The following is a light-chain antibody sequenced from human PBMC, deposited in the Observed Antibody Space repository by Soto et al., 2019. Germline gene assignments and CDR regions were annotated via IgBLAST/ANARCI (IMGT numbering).Light chain of an antibody. J-gene: IGKJ1*01. CDR1: QSVSSN. CDR2: GAS. Sequence: EVVITQSPATLSVSPGERATLSCRASQSVSSNLAWYQQKPGQAPRLLIYGASTRATGIPARFSGSGSGTDFTLTISGLQSEDFAVYYCQQYSNWPPWTFGPGTKVDIK. V-gene: IGKV3-15*01. CDR3: QQYSNWPPWT.